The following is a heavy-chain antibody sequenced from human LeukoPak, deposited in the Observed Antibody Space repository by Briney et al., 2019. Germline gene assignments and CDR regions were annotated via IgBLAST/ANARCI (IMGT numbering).Heavy chain of an antibody. Sequence: GRSLRLSCAASGFTFSSYAMHWVRQAPGKGLEWVAVISYDGSNKYYADSVKGRFTISRDNSKNTLYLQMNSLRAEDTAVYYCAKLYGDYAVDYWGQGTLVTVSS. J-gene: IGHJ4*02. CDR1: GFTFSSYA. D-gene: IGHD4-17*01. V-gene: IGHV3-30*04. CDR3: AKLYGDYAVDY. CDR2: ISYDGSNK.